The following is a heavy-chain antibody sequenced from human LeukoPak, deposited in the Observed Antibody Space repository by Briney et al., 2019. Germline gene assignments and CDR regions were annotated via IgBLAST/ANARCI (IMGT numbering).Heavy chain of an antibody. CDR2: INWNGGSI. V-gene: IGHV3-20*04. CDR1: GFTFDDYG. CDR3: AKVYSQLGAPYYYMDV. J-gene: IGHJ6*03. D-gene: IGHD1-26*01. Sequence: PGGSLRLSCAASGFTFDDYGMSWVRQAPGKGLEWVSGINWNGGSIGYADSVKGRFTISRDNAKNSLYLQMNSLRAEDTAVHYCAKVYSQLGAPYYYMDVWGKGTTVTVSS.